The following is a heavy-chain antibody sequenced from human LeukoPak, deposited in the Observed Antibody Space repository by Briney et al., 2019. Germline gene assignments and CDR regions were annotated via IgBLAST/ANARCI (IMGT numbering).Heavy chain of an antibody. D-gene: IGHD6-6*01. V-gene: IGHV3-64*01. CDR1: GFTFSSHS. CDR3: ARDQSSIAVRPPDS. J-gene: IGHJ4*02. Sequence: GGSLRLSCAASGFTFSSHSMHWVRQAPGKGLEYVSGITSNGGRTYCANSVKGRFTIARDNTKNTVYLQMGSLRGDDMAVYYCARDQSSIAVRPPDSWGQGTLVTVSS. CDR2: ITSNGGRT.